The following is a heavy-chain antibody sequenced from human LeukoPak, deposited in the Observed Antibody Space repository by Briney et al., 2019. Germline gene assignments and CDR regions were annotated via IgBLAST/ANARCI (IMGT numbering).Heavy chain of an antibody. CDR3: ARGSGFETGDY. CDR2: IYGGSNT. J-gene: IGHJ4*02. CDR1: KFTFSTFS. D-gene: IGHD5-12*01. Sequence: PGGSLRLSCAASKFTFSTFSMSWVRQAPGKGLEWISVIYGGSNTYYYADSVKGRFTVSRDNSKNTVYLQMNSLRAEDTAIYYCARGSGFETGDYWGQGTLVTVSS. V-gene: IGHV3-23*03.